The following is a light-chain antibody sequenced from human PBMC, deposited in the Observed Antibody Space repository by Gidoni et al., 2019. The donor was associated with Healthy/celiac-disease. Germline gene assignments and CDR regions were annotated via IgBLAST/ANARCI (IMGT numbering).Light chain of an antibody. J-gene: IGKJ4*01. CDR1: QSVLYSSNNKNY. V-gene: IGKV4-1*01. Sequence: DIVMTQSPDSLAVSLGERATINCKSSQSVLYSSNNKNYLAWYQQKPVQPPKLLIYWASTRDSGVPDRFSGSGSGTDFTLTISSLQAEDVAVYYCQQYYSTPLTFGGGTKVEIK. CDR2: WAS. CDR3: QQYYSTPLT.